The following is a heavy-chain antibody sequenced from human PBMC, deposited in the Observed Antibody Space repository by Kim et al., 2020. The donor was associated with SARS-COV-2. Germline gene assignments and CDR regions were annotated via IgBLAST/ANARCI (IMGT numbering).Heavy chain of an antibody. J-gene: IGHJ6*02. CDR1: GGTFSSYA. V-gene: IGHV1-69*13. D-gene: IGHD4-17*01. CDR3: ARTSGDYVRYYYYGMDV. CDR2: IIPIFGTA. Sequence: SVKVSCKASGGTFSSYAISWVRQAPGQGLEWMGGIIPIFGTANYAQKFQGRVTITADESTSTAYMELSSLRSEDTAVYYCARTSGDYVRYYYYGMDVWGQGTTVTVSS.